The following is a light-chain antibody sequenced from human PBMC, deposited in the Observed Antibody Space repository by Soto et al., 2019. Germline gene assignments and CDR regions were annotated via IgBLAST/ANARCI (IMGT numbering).Light chain of an antibody. CDR3: RSYTSSRTVI. J-gene: IGLJ2*01. CDR1: ISDVGGYNF. CDR2: DVR. Sequence: QSALTQPASVSGSPGQSITISCTGTISDVGGYNFVSWYQQHPGKAPKFIIYDVRNRPSGVSNRFSGSRSGTTASLTISGLQAEYEADYYCRSYTSSRTVIFGGGTKLTVL. V-gene: IGLV2-14*03.